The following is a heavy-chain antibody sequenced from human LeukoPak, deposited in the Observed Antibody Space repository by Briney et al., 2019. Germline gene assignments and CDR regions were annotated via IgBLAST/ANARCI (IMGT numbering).Heavy chain of an antibody. J-gene: IGHJ5*02. CDR1: GGCISSGGYY. Sequence: SETLSLTCTVSGGCISSGGYYWSWIRQHPGKGLEWIGYIYYSGSTYYNPSLKSRVTISVDTSKNQFSLKLSSVTAADTAVYYCARAGLIAGNNWFDPWGQGTLVTVSS. CDR3: ARAGLIAGNNWFDP. CDR2: IYYSGST. D-gene: IGHD6-13*01. V-gene: IGHV4-31*03.